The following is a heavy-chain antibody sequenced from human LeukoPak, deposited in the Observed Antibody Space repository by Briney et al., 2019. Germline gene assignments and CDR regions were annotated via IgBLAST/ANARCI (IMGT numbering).Heavy chain of an antibody. V-gene: IGHV4-59*01. D-gene: IGHD3-16*01. CDR1: GGSISSYY. CDR3: ATFLGDY. Sequence: ETLSLTCTVSGGSISSYYWSWIRQPPGKGLEWIGYIYYSGSTNYNPSLKSRVTISVDTSKNQFSLKLSSVAAADTAVYYCATFLGDYWGQGTLVTVSS. CDR2: IYYSGST. J-gene: IGHJ4*02.